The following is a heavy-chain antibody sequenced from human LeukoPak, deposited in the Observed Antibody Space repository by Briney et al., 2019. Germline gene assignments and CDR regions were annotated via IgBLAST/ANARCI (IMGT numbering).Heavy chain of an antibody. CDR2: ISNDGTST. J-gene: IGHJ3*01. CDR1: GLTFSNYW. Sequence: GGSLRLSCAVSGLTFSNYWMHWVRQAPGKGLVWVSRISNDGTSTSYADSVKGRFTISRDNAKNSLYLQMNSLRVEDTAVYYCARDSSGYKSFDLWGQGTMVTVSS. V-gene: IGHV3-74*01. CDR3: ARDSSGYKSFDL. D-gene: IGHD3-22*01.